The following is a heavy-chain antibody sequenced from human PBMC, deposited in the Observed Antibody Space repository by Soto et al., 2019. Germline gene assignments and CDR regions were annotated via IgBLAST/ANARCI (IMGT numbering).Heavy chain of an antibody. V-gene: IGHV4-31*03. J-gene: IGHJ4*02. Sequence: QVQLQESGPGLVKPSQTLSLTCTVSGGSISSGGYYWSWIRQHPGKGLEWIGYIYYSGSTYYNPSLKSRVTISVDTSKNQFSLKLSSVTAADTAVYYCAREWGSSYYKSWIPPGYWGQGTLVTVSS. D-gene: IGHD6-13*01. CDR1: GGSISSGGYY. CDR3: AREWGSSYYKSWIPPGY. CDR2: IYYSGST.